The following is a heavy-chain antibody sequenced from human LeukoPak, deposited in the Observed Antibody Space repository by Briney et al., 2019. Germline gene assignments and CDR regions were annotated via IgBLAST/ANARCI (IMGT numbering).Heavy chain of an antibody. D-gene: IGHD6-13*01. J-gene: IGHJ4*02. CDR2: IIPIFGTA. CDR3: ARAGNRSRGGVFDY. V-gene: IGHV1-69*06. CDR1: GGTFNSYP. Sequence: GASVKVSCKASGGTFNSYPISWVRQAPGQGLEWMGGIIPIFGTANYAQKFQGRVTITADKSTSTAYMELSSLRSEDKAGYYCARAGNRSRGGVFDYWGQGTLVTVSS.